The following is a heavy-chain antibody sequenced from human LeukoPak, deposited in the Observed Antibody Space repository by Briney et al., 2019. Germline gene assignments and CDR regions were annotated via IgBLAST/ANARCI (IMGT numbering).Heavy chain of an antibody. Sequence: ASVKVSCKASGYTFTSYGISWVRQAPGQGLEWMGWISAYNGNTNYAQKLQGRVTMTTDTSTSTAYMELRSLRPDDTAVYYCARGVYKGDYYDSSGYCYWGQGTLVTVSS. CDR1: GYTFTSYG. D-gene: IGHD3-22*01. CDR3: ARGVYKGDYYDSSGYCY. V-gene: IGHV1-18*01. CDR2: ISAYNGNT. J-gene: IGHJ4*02.